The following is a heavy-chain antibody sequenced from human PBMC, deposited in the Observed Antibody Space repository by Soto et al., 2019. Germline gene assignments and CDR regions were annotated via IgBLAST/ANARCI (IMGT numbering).Heavy chain of an antibody. CDR3: AGQKSKYSSSDWFDP. D-gene: IGHD6-6*01. Sequence: SETLSLTSTVSGGSISSSSYYWGWIRQPPGKGLEWIGSIYYSGSTYYNPSLKSRVTISVDTSKNQFSLKLSSVTAADTAVYYCAGQKSKYSSSDWFDPWGQGTLVTAPQ. CDR1: GGSISSSSYY. J-gene: IGHJ5*02. V-gene: IGHV4-39*01. CDR2: IYYSGST.